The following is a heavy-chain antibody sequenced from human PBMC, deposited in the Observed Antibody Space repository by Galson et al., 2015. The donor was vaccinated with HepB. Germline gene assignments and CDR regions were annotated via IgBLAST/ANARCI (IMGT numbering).Heavy chain of an antibody. CDR2: IYYSGST. J-gene: IGHJ5*02. CDR1: GGSISSGGYY. D-gene: IGHD5-12*01. V-gene: IGHV4-31*03. CDR3: ARGLSSGYSSYWFDP. Sequence: TLSLTCTVSGGSISSGGYYWSWIRQHPGKGLEWIGYIYYSGSTYYNPSLKSRVTISVDTSKNQFSLKLSSVTAADTAVYYCARGLSSGYSSYWFDPWGQGTLVTVSS.